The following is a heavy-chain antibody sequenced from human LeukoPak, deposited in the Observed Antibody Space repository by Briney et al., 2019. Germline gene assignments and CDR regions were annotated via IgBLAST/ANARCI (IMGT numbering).Heavy chain of an antibody. D-gene: IGHD3-22*01. CDR3: AKSSGGFYYDCSGYLDY. CDR2: IYSGGST. CDR1: GFTVSSNY. J-gene: IGHJ4*02. Sequence: GGSLRLSCAASGFTVSSNYMSWVRQAPGEGLEWVSVIYSGGSTYYADSVKGRFTISRDNSKNTLYLQMNSLRAEDTAVYYCAKSSGGFYYDCSGYLDYWGQGTLVTVSS. V-gene: IGHV3-66*01.